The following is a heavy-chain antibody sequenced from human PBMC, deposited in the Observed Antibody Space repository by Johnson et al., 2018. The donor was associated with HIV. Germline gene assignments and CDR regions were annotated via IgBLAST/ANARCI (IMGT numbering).Heavy chain of an antibody. D-gene: IGHD4-17*01. CDR2: IYGGGTT. Sequence: VQLVESGGGVVQPGRSLRLSCAASGFSVSTSYMTWVRQAPQKGLEWVSIIYGGGTTYYADSVKGRFTISRDNSKNKLYLQMNSLTDEDTPVYYFARDPFAGVYGDWPDAFDIWGQGTMVTVSS. CDR3: ARDPFAGVYGDWPDAFDI. CDR1: GFSVSTSY. J-gene: IGHJ3*02. V-gene: IGHV3-53*01.